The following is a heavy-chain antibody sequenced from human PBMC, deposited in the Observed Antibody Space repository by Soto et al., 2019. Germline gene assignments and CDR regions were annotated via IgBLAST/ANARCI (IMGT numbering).Heavy chain of an antibody. CDR3: ATDPIVGATIGNY. D-gene: IGHD1-26*01. V-gene: IGHV1-3*01. J-gene: IGHJ4*02. Sequence: ASVKVSCKASGYTFTSYAMHWVRQAPGQRLEWMGWINAGNGNTKYSQKFQGRVTITRDTSASTAYMELSSLRSEDTAVYYCATDPIVGATIGNYWGQGTLVTVSS. CDR2: INAGNGNT. CDR1: GYTFTSYA.